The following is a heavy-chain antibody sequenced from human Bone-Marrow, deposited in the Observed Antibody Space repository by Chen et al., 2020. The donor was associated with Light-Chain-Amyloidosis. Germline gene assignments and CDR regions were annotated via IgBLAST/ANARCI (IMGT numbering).Heavy chain of an antibody. CDR2: ISGSGGNT. Sequence: EVQLLESGGGLVQPGGSLRLSCAASGFTFSSYAMTWVRQAPGKGLEWVSGISGSGGNTYYTDSVKGRFTISRDNSKNTLYLQMSSLRAEDTAIYYCAKDMKREGYTYNPSDYWGQGTLVTVSS. D-gene: IGHD5-18*01. V-gene: IGHV3-23*01. CDR3: AKDMKREGYTYNPSDY. CDR1: GFTFSSYA. J-gene: IGHJ4*02.